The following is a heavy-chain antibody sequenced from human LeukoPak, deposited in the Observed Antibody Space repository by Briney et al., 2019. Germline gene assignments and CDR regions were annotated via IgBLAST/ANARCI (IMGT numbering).Heavy chain of an antibody. CDR3: ARRYGGWGAFDI. J-gene: IGHJ3*02. CDR1: EFTYSAYA. D-gene: IGHD4-23*01. Sequence: GSLRLSCTASEFTYSAYAMNWVRQAPGKGLEWVSTISGDGRSTFYVDSVKGRFTISRDDSKTTLFLQMNSLRAEDTAIYYCARRYGGWGAFDIWGQGTVVTVSS. CDR2: ISGDGRST. V-gene: IGHV3-23*01.